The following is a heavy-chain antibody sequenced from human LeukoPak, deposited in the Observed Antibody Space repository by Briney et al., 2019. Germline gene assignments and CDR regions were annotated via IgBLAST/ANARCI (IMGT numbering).Heavy chain of an antibody. V-gene: IGHV3-74*01. CDR2: INNDGSAT. Sequence: GGSLRLSCAASGFTFSEAWMHWVRQAPGKGLVWVSRINNDGSATRYADSVKGRFAISRDNAKNTLYLQMNSLRAEDTAVYYCARVSGPGMNEYFHLWGQGTLVTVSS. CDR3: ARVSGPGMNEYFHL. CDR1: GFTFSEAW. J-gene: IGHJ1*01. D-gene: IGHD3-10*01.